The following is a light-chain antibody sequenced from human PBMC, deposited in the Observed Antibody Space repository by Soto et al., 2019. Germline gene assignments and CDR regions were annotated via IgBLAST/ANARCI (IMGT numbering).Light chain of an antibody. CDR2: DAS. J-gene: IGKJ5*01. CDR3: QQRFNWPLT. CDR1: QTVGRS. Sequence: EIVLTQSPATLSLSPGERATLSCRASQTVGRSLAWNQQKPGQAPRLLISDASNRATGIPARFSGSGSGTDFTLTVSSLESEDFAIYFCQQRFNWPLTFGQGTRLEIK. V-gene: IGKV3-11*01.